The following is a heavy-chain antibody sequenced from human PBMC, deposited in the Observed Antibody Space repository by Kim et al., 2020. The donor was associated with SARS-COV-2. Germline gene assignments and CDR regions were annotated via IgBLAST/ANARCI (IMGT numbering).Heavy chain of an antibody. CDR3: VKEGFDP. CDR2: NGGST. J-gene: IGHJ5*02. Sequence: NGGSTYYADAVKGRFTISRDNSKNTLYLQMSSLRAEDTAVYYCVKEGFDPWGQGTLVTVSS. V-gene: IGHV3-64D*06.